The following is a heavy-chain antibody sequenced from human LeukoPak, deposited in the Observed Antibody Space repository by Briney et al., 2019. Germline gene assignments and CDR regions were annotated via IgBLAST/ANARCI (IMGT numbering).Heavy chain of an antibody. J-gene: IGHJ6*03. CDR2: INPNSGGT. D-gene: IGHD4-11*01. Sequence: ASVKVSCKASGYTFTGYYMHWVRQAPGQGLEWMGWINPNSGGTNYAQKFQGRVTMTRDTSISTAYMELRSLRSDDTAVYYCARADDYSNYGGHYYYYMDVWGKGTTVTVSS. CDR1: GYTFTGYY. V-gene: IGHV1-2*02. CDR3: ARADDYSNYGGHYYYYMDV.